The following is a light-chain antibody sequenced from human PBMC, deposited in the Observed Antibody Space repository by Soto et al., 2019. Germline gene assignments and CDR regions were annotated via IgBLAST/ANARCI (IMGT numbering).Light chain of an antibody. CDR3: QQSGSSFYT. CDR1: QSVSSAY. V-gene: IGKV3-20*01. Sequence: EIVWTQSPGTLSLSPGERATLSCRASQSVSSAYLAWYQQIPGQAPRLLIYGASSRATGIPDRFSGSGSGTDFTLTISGLEPEDFAVYYCQQSGSSFYTLGQGTKLEIK. CDR2: GAS. J-gene: IGKJ2*01.